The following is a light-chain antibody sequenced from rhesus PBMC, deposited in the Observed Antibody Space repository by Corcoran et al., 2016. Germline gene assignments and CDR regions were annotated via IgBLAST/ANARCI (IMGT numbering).Light chain of an antibody. J-gene: IGLJ1*01. CDR1: SSDVGGFNY. CDR3: CSYTATDTYI. V-gene: IGLV2S7*01. CDR2: CVS. Sequence: QAGPTQPPSVSGYPGQSVTISCTGTSSDVGGFNYVCWYQHHPGKAPKLMIYCVSQRPSGVSDRFSGSKSGNTASLTISGLQAEDEADYFCCSYTATDTYIFGVGTRLTVL.